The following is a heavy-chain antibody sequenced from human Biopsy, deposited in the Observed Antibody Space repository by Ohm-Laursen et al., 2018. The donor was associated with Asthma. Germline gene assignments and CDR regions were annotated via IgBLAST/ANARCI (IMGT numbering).Heavy chain of an antibody. D-gene: IGHD4-23*01. V-gene: IGHV4-59*01. Sequence: SETLSLTCTVSGDSISSYHWSWIRQPPGKGLEWIGHVFYGGATNYNPSLKSRVTISVDTSKNQFFLRLSSVTAADTAVYYCARGVVYGGDSYAEYFQHWGQGTLVTVSS. CDR1: GDSISSYH. CDR3: ARGVVYGGDSYAEYFQH. CDR2: VFYGGAT. J-gene: IGHJ1*01.